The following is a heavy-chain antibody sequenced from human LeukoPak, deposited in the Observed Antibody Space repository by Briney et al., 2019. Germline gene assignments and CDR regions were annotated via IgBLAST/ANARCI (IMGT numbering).Heavy chain of an antibody. D-gene: IGHD2/OR15-2a*01. Sequence: GASVKVSCKASGGTFSSYAISWVRQAPGQGLEWMGRIIPILGIANYAQKFQGRVTITADKSTSTAYMELSSLRSEDTAVYYCARGGIWGDFYDYWGQGTLVTVSS. CDR1: GGTFSSYA. V-gene: IGHV1-69*04. CDR2: IIPILGIA. J-gene: IGHJ4*02. CDR3: ARGGIWGDFYDY.